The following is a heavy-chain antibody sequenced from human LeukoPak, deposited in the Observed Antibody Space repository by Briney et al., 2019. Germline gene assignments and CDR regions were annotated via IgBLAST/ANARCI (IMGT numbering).Heavy chain of an antibody. V-gene: IGHV3-64*01. CDR2: ISSDGDST. CDR3: SRDWVGHCIGGSCYDGFDY. Sequence: GGSLRLSCAASGFTFSTYAMHWVRQAPGKGLEYVSAISSDGDSTYYANSVKGRFTISRDNSKNTLYLQMGSLRAEDMAVYYCSRDWVGHCIGGSCYDGFDYWGQGTLVTVSS. J-gene: IGHJ4*02. D-gene: IGHD2-15*01. CDR1: GFTFSTYA.